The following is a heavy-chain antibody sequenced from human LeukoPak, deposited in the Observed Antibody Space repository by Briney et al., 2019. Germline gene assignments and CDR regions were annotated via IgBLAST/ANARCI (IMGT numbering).Heavy chain of an antibody. CDR3: ARDTISFQIEKATIPLAY. J-gene: IGHJ4*02. CDR2: IDNGGKT. Sequence: GGSLRLSCAASGFTVSSNYMSWVRQAPGKGLECVSVIDNGGKTYYGDSVKGRFTISRDNSKNTLYLQMNSLRAEDTAVYYCARDTISFQIEKATIPLAYWGQGTLVTVSS. D-gene: IGHD5-24*01. CDR1: GFTVSSNY. V-gene: IGHV3-66*02.